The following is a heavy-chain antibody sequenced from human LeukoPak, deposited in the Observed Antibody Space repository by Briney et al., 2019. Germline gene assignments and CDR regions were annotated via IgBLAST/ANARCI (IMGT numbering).Heavy chain of an antibody. D-gene: IGHD2-15*01. Sequence: GGSLRLSCAASGFTFSSYWMCWVRQAPGKGLEWVAIIKQDGSDKYYVDSVEGRFIISRDNAKNSLYQQTNSLRAEDTAGYYCLTSTRSHRFDYWGQGTLVTVSS. CDR1: GFTFSSYW. V-gene: IGHV3-7*01. CDR3: LTSTRSHRFDY. J-gene: IGHJ4*02. CDR2: IKQDGSDK.